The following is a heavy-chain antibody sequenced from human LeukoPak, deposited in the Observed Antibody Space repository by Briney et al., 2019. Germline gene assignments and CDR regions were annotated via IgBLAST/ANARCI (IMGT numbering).Heavy chain of an antibody. V-gene: IGHV3-11*04. CDR2: ISSGSSTI. Sequence: GGSLRLSCAASGFTFSDYYMSWIRQAPGKGLEWVSYISSGSSTIFYSDSVKGRFTIFRDNVKNSLYLQMNSLRAEDTAVYYCARDGMLGYCSGDSCYLDAFDIWGQGTTVTVSS. CDR1: GFTFSDYY. CDR3: ARDGMLGYCSGDSCYLDAFDI. D-gene: IGHD2-15*01. J-gene: IGHJ3*02.